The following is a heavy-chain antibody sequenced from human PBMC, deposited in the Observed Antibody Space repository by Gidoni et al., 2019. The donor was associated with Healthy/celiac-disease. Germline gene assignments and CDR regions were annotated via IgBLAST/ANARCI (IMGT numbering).Heavy chain of an antibody. Sequence: QLQLQESGPGLVKPSATLSLTCTVSGGSISSSSYYWGWIRQPPGKGLEWIGSIYYSGSTYYNPSLKSRVTISVDTSKNQFSLKLSSVTAADTAVYYCARRSSSWEKYYFDYWGQGTLVTVSS. CDR1: GGSISSSSYY. J-gene: IGHJ4*02. D-gene: IGHD6-13*01. CDR3: ARRSSSWEKYYFDY. V-gene: IGHV4-39*07. CDR2: IYYSGST.